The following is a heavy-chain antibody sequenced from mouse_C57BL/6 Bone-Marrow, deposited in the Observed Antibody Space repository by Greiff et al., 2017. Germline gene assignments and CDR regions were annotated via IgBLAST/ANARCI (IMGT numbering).Heavy chain of an antibody. CDR3: ARDRDTTGY. Sequence: DVKLVESGGGLVKPGGSLKLSCAASGFTFSSYAMSWVRQTPEKRLEWVATISDGGSYTYYPDNVKGRFTISRDNAKNNLYLQMSHLKSEDTAMYYCARDRDTTGYWGQGTTLTVSS. V-gene: IGHV5-4*01. CDR1: GFTFSSYA. J-gene: IGHJ2*01. CDR2: ISDGGSYT. D-gene: IGHD1-1*01.